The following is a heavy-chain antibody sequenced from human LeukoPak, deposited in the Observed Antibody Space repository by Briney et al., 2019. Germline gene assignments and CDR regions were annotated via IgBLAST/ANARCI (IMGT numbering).Heavy chain of an antibody. J-gene: IGHJ3*02. CDR2: ISGSGGST. CDR1: GFTFSSYA. V-gene: IGHV3-23*01. CDR3: AKGGGGGSLRYFDWSRGDDAFDI. Sequence: GGSLRLPCAASGFTFSSYAMSWVRQAPGKGLEWVSAISGSGGSTYYADSVKGRFTISRDNSKNTLYLQMNSLRAEDTAVYYCAKGGGGGSLRYFDWSRGDDAFDIWGQGTMVTVSS. D-gene: IGHD3-9*01.